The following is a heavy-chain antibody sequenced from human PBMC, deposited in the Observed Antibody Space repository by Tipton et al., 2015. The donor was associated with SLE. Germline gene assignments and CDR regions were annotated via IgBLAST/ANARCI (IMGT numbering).Heavy chain of an antibody. J-gene: IGHJ4*02. CDR2: IFDSGTT. Sequence: TLSLTCTVSGDSIRSYYWTWIRQPPGKGLEWIGYIFDSGTTKYNPSLKSRVTISADTSKNQFSLKLNSVTAADTAGYYCARGYCGGGVCYGRGFFDHWGQGNLVTVS. CDR1: GDSIRSYY. CDR3: ARGYCGGGVCYGRGFFDH. V-gene: IGHV4-59*12. D-gene: IGHD2-8*02.